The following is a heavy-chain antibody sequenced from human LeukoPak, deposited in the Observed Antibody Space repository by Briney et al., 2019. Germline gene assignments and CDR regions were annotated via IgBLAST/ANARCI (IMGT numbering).Heavy chain of an antibody. D-gene: IGHD5-24*01. CDR3: ARVRDGSQDY. Sequence: PSGGSLRLSCAASGFTFSSYEMNWVRQAPGKGLEWVSYISSGGSTIYYADSVEGRFTISRDNAKNSLYLQMNSLRAEDTAVYYCARVRDGSQDYWGQGTLVTVSS. CDR1: GFTFSSYE. V-gene: IGHV3-48*03. CDR2: ISSGGSTI. J-gene: IGHJ4*02.